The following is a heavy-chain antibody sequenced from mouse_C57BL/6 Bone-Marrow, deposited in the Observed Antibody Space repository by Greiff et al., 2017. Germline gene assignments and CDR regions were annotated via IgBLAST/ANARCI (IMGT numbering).Heavy chain of an antibody. V-gene: IGHV5-6*01. J-gene: IGHJ4*01. D-gene: IGHD2-4*01. CDR1: GFTFSSYG. Sequence: EVQVVESGGDLVKPGGSLKLSCAASGFTFSSYGMSWVRQTPDKRLEWVATISSGGSYTYYPDRVKGRFTISRDNAKNTLYLQMSSLKSEDTAMYYCARRDDYDDYYAMDYWGQGTSVTVSS. CDR2: ISSGGSYT. CDR3: ARRDDYDDYYAMDY.